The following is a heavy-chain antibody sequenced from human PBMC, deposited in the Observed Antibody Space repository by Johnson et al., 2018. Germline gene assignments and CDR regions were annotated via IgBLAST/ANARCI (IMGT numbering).Heavy chain of an antibody. Sequence: QVQLVESGGGVVQPGRSLRLSCAASGFTFTTYGMHWVRQAPGKGLEWVAIIWHDGGNKYYADSVKGRFTISRDNSKNTVYLQMNSLRAEDTAVYYCGAGDPHDYWGQGTLVTVSS. J-gene: IGHJ4*02. V-gene: IGHV3-33*01. D-gene: IGHD4-17*01. CDR3: GAGDPHDY. CDR1: GFTFTTYG. CDR2: IWHDGGNK.